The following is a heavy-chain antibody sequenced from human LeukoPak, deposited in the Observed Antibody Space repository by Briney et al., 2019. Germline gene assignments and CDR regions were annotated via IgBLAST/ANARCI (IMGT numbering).Heavy chain of an antibody. CDR3: ARSRDGYNLDY. CDR1: GFTFSSYA. V-gene: IGHV3-30-3*01. CDR2: ISYDGSNK. Sequence: PGGSLRLSCAASGFTFSSYAMHWVRQALGKGLEWVAVISYDGSNKYYADSVKGRFTISRDNSKNTLYLQMNSLRAEDTAVYYCARSRDGYNLDYWGQGTLVTVSS. J-gene: IGHJ4*02. D-gene: IGHD5-24*01.